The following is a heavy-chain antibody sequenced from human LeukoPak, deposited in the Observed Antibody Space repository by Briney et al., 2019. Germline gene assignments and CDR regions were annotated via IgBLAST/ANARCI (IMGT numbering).Heavy chain of an antibody. J-gene: IGHJ3*02. CDR1: GGSFSGYY. Sequence: PSETLSLTCAVYGGSFSGYYWSWIRQHPGKGLEWIGYIYYSGSTYYNPSLKSRVTISVDTSKNQFSLKLSSVTAADTAVYYCARDRGGYNFAFDIWGQGTMVTVSS. CDR3: ARDRGGYNFAFDI. D-gene: IGHD5-24*01. CDR2: IYYSGST. V-gene: IGHV4-31*11.